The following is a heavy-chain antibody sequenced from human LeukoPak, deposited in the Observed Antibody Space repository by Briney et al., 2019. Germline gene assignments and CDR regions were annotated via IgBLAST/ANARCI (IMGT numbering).Heavy chain of an antibody. V-gene: IGHV1-2*02. CDR3: ALFDF. Sequence: GASVKVSCKTSGYTFTGYYVHWVRQAPGQGLEWMGWINPNSGGADYTPKFQGRVIMTSDTSITTAYMEPINLESDDTAVYYCALFDFWGQGTQVTVSS. J-gene: IGHJ4*02. CDR2: INPNSGGA. CDR1: GYTFTGYY.